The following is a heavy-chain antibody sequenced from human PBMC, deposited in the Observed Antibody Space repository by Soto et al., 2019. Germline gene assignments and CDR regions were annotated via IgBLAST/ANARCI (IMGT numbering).Heavy chain of an antibody. CDR2: IIPIFGTA. CDR3: ASSLYQPLLYFDY. J-gene: IGHJ4*02. D-gene: IGHD2-2*01. Sequence: SVKVSCKASGGTFSSYAISWVRQAPGQGLEWMGGIIPIFGTANYAQKFQGRVTITADESTSTAYMELSSLRSEDTAVYYCASSLYQPLLYFDYWGQGTLVTVSS. V-gene: IGHV1-69*13. CDR1: GGTFSSYA.